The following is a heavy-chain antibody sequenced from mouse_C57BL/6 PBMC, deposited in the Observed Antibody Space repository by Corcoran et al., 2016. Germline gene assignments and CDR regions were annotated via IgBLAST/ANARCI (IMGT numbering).Heavy chain of an antibody. J-gene: IGHJ4*01. V-gene: IGHV1-81*01. Sequence: QVQLQQSGAELARPGASVKLSCKASGYTFTSYGISWVKQRTGQGLEWIGEIYPRSGNTYYNEKFKGKATLTADKSSSTAYMELRSLTSEDSAVYFCARMTLLYRYYAMDYWGQGTSVTVSS. CDR2: IYPRSGNT. CDR1: GYTFTSYG. D-gene: IGHD2-14*01. CDR3: ARMTLLYRYYAMDY.